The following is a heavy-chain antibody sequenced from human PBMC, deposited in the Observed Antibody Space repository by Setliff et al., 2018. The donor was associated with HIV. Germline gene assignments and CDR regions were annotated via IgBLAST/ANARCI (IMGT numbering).Heavy chain of an antibody. J-gene: IGHJ6*03. Sequence: SETLSLTCTVSGGSINSTSYYWGWIRQHPGNGLEWIGSIYHTGSTYYKPSLKSRVTISVDTSKNQFSLRLSSVAAGDTAVYYCARGRYRSRWYASDHYYIDVWGKGTTVTVSS. V-gene: IGHV4-39*01. D-gene: IGHD6-13*01. CDR2: IYHTGST. CDR1: GGSINSTSYY. CDR3: ARGRYRSRWYASDHYYIDV.